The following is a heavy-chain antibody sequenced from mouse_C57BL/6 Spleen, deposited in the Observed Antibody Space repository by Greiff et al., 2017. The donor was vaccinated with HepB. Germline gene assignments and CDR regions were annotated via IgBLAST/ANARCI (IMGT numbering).Heavy chain of an antibody. CDR1: GFTFSDYG. V-gene: IGHV5-17*01. CDR2: ISSGSSTI. CDR3: ARPGYSNFAWFAY. Sequence: EVKVEESGGGLVKPGGSLKLSCAASGFTFSDYGMHWVRQAPEKGLEWVAYISSGSSTIYYADTVKGRFTISRDNAKNTLFLQMTSLRSEDTAMYYCARPGYSNFAWFAYWGQGTLVTVSA. D-gene: IGHD2-5*01. J-gene: IGHJ3*01.